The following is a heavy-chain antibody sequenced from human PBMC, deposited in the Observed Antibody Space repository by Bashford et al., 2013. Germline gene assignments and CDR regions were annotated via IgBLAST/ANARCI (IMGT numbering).Heavy chain of an antibody. CDR2: VYYSGTT. J-gene: IGHJ4*02. Sequence: SETLSLTCTVSGGSISSYYWNWMRQPPGKGLEWIGYVYYSGTTNYNPSLKSRVTISVDTSKNQFSLKLRSVTAADTAFYYCARGEDAARAGLFDYWGQGTLVTVSS. CDR1: GGSISSYY. CDR3: ARGEDAARAGLFDY. V-gene: IGHV4-59*01. D-gene: IGHD6-13*01.